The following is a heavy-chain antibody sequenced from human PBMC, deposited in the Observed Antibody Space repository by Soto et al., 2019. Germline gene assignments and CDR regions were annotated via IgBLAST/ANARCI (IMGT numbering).Heavy chain of an antibody. J-gene: IGHJ6*02. CDR2: INAGNGNT. CDR1: GYTFTSYA. Sequence: ASVKVSCKASGYTFTSYAMHWVRQAPGQRLEWMGWINAGNGNTKYSQKFKGRVTITRDTSASTAYMELSSLRSEDTAVYYCARGDSDYDILTGSYYYYGMDVWGQGTTVTVSS. D-gene: IGHD3-9*01. V-gene: IGHV1-3*01. CDR3: ARGDSDYDILTGSYYYYGMDV.